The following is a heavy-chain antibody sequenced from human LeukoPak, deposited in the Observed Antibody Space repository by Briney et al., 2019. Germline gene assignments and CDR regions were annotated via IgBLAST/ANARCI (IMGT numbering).Heavy chain of an antibody. V-gene: IGHV3-48*03. D-gene: IGHD2-21*01. CDR1: GFSFSSYE. Sequence: GGSLRLSCAASGFSFSSYEMNWVRQAPGKGLEWVSYISSSGSTIYYADSVKGRFTISRDNAKNSLYLQMNSLRAEDTAVYYCARLAGGYYYYMDVWGKGTTVTVSS. CDR3: ARLAGGYYYYMDV. CDR2: ISSSGSTI. J-gene: IGHJ6*03.